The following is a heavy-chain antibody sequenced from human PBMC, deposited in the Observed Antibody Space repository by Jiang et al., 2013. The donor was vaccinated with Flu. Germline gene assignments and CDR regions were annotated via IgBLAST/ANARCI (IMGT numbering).Heavy chain of an antibody. CDR1: GGSISSYY. Sequence: SGSGLVKPSETLSLTCTVSGGSISSYYWSWIRQPPGKGLEWIGYIYYSGSTNYNPSLKSRVTISVDTSKNQFSLKLSSVTAADTAVYYCARSPLYCSGGSCYPEGGWFDPWGQGTLVTVSS. D-gene: IGHD2-15*01. V-gene: IGHV4-59*08. CDR2: IYYSGST. J-gene: IGHJ5*02. CDR3: ARSPLYCSGGSCYPEGGWFDP.